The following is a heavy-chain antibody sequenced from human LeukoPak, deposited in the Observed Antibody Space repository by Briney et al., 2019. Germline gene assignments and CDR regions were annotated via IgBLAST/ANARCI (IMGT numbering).Heavy chain of an antibody. Sequence: SETLSLTCGVYGGSFSAYYWSWIRQPPGKGLEWIGEVNHNGNTNYNPSLKSRVTISLDTSKNQFSLKLSSVTAADTAVYYCASDGGKIDYWDQGTLVTVSS. CDR1: GGSFSAYY. D-gene: IGHD4-23*01. J-gene: IGHJ4*02. CDR2: VNHNGNT. V-gene: IGHV4-34*01. CDR3: ASDGGKIDY.